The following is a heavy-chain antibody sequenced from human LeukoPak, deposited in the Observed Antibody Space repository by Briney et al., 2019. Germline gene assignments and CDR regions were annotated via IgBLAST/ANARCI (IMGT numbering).Heavy chain of an antibody. Sequence: GASVKVSCKASGYTFTGYYMHWVRQAPGQGLEWMGWINPNSGGTNYAQKFQGRVTMTRDTSISTAYMELSRLRSDDTAVYYCARDLLAVAPILYYYYYGMDVWGQGTTVTVSS. CDR1: GYTFTGYY. CDR2: INPNSGGT. J-gene: IGHJ6*02. V-gene: IGHV1-2*02. CDR3: ARDLLAVAPILYYYYYGMDV. D-gene: IGHD6-19*01.